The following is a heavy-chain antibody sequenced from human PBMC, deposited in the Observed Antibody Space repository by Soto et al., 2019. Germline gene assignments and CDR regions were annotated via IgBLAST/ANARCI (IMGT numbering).Heavy chain of an antibody. CDR3: LGYYDFWSGAWGYGMDV. CDR1: GFTFSSYS. CDR2: ISSSSSYI. D-gene: IGHD3-3*01. J-gene: IGHJ6*02. Sequence: EVQLVESGGGLVKPGGSLRLSCAASGFTFSSYSMNWVRQAPGKGLEWVSSISSSSSYIYYADSVEGRFTISRDNAKNSLYLQMNSLRAEDTAVYYCLGYYDFWSGAWGYGMDVWGQGTTVTVSS. V-gene: IGHV3-21*01.